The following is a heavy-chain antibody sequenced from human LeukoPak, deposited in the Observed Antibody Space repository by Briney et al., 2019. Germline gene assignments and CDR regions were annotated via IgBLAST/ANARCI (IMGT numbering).Heavy chain of an antibody. CDR2: IYYNGST. CDR3: ARDRPGGYCSSTSCYGVDY. J-gene: IGHJ4*02. D-gene: IGHD2-2*01. Sequence: PSETLSLTCTVSDGSINNYYWSWIRQPPGKGLEWIGYIYYNGSTNYNPSLKSRVTMSVDTSKNQFSLKLSSVTAADTAVYYCARDRPGGYCSSTSCYGVDYWGQGTLVTVSS. V-gene: IGHV4-59*12. CDR1: DGSINNYY.